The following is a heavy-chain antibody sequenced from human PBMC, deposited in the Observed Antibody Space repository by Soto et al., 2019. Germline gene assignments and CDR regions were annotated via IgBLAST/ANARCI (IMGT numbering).Heavy chain of an antibody. J-gene: IGHJ5*02. CDR3: ARTELWFGELYPWFDP. CDR1: GYTFTSYG. D-gene: IGHD3-10*01. V-gene: IGHV1-18*01. CDR2: ISAYNGNT. Sequence: ASVKVSCKASGYTFTSYGISWVRQAPGQGLEWMGWISAYNGNTNYAQKLQGRVTMTTDTSTSTAYMELRSLRSDDTAVYYCARTELWFGELYPWFDPWGQGTLVTVSS.